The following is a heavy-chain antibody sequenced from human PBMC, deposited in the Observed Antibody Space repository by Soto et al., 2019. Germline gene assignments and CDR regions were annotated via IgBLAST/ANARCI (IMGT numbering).Heavy chain of an antibody. V-gene: IGHV1-18*01. CDR2: ISAYNGNT. D-gene: IGHD3-3*01. Sequence: QVQLVQSGAEVKKPGASVKVSCKASGYTFTSYGISWVRQAPGQGLERMGWISAYNGNTNYAQKLQGRVTMTTDTSTSTAYMELRSLRSDDTAVYYCARVRFSAIFVVSSWNGMDVWGQGTTVSVSS. J-gene: IGHJ6*02. CDR1: GYTFTSYG. CDR3: ARVRFSAIFVVSSWNGMDV.